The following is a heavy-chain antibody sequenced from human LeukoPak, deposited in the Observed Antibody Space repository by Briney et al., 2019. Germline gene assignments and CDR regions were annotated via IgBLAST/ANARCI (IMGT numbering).Heavy chain of an antibody. J-gene: IGHJ5*02. CDR3: ARDYSNYDSSWFDP. V-gene: IGHV1-18*01. Sequence: GASVKVSCKASGYDFINYGISWVRQAPGQGLEWMGWRSIYNGNTDYKLQGRVTMTTDTSTNTAYMEVRSLRSDDTAVYYCARDYSNYDSSWFDPWGQGTLVTVSS. CDR1: GYDFINYG. D-gene: IGHD4-11*01. CDR2: RSIYNGNT.